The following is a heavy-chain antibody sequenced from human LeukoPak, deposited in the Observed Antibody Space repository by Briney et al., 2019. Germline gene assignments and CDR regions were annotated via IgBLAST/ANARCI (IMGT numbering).Heavy chain of an antibody. Sequence: SETLSLTCTVSGGSISSYYWSWIRQPPGKGLEWIGYIYYSGSTNYNPSLKSRVTISVDTSKNQFSLKLSSVTAADTAVYYCARGHYYDSSGYYSLWFDPWGQGTLVTVSS. CDR2: IYYSGST. J-gene: IGHJ5*02. CDR1: GGSISSYY. CDR3: ARGHYYDSSGYYSLWFDP. V-gene: IGHV4-59*12. D-gene: IGHD3-22*01.